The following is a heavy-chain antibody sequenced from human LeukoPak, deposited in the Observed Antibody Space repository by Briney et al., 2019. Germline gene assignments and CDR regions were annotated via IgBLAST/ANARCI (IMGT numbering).Heavy chain of an antibody. V-gene: IGHV3-74*01. CDR1: GFTVSSNY. CDR3: ARSNQADDY. Sequence: PGGSLRLSCAASGFTVSSNYMSWVRQAPGKGLVWVSRINTGGSSTTYADSVKGRFTISRDNAKNTLYLQMNGLRAEDTAVYYCARSNQADDYWGQGTLVTVSS. J-gene: IGHJ4*02. CDR2: INTGGSST. D-gene: IGHD4-11*01.